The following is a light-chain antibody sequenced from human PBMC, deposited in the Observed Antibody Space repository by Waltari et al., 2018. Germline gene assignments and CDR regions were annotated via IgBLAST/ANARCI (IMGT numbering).Light chain of an antibody. J-gene: IGLJ1*01. CDR3: AAWDDSLNGYL. V-gene: IGLV1-44*01. Sequence: QSVLTQAPSASGTPGQRVTISCSGSSSNIGSNTVNWYHQLPGTAPKLLTYSNNQRPSGVPDRFSGSKAGTSASLAISGLQSEDEADYYCAAWDDSLNGYLFGTGTKVTVL. CDR1: SSNIGSNT. CDR2: SNN.